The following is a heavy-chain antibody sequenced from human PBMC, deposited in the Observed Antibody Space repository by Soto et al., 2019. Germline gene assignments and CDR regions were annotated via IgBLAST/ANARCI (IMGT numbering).Heavy chain of an antibody. J-gene: IGHJ4*02. CDR1: GFTFSHFA. V-gene: IGHV3-23*01. CDR2: ISGSGSRT. CDR3: VKGRRVGIRSLLDF. Sequence: SLTISCAASGFTFSHFAMSWVRQRPGKGLEWISGISGSGSRTYDADSVQGRFSIARDNPNSTLYLQMDSLRVEDTAVYYCVKGRRVGIRSLLDFWGQGILVTVS. D-gene: IGHD1-26*01.